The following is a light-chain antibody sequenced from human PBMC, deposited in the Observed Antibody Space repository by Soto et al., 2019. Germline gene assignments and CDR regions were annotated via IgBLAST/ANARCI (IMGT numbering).Light chain of an antibody. CDR1: SSDVGGYNY. CDR2: EVS. J-gene: IGLJ2*01. CDR3: SSYARSNNFVL. Sequence: QSALTQPPSASGSPGQSVTISCTGTSSDVGGYNYVSWYQQHPSKAPKVIIYEVSKRPSGVPDRFSGSKSGNTASLTVSGLQAEDEADYYCSSYARSNNFVLLGGGTKLTVL. V-gene: IGLV2-8*01.